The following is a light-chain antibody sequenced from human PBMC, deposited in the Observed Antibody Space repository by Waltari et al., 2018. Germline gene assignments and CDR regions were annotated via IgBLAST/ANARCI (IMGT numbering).Light chain of an antibody. J-gene: IGKJ4*01. CDR1: QSVGDW. CDR3: QQYYDIPLT. Sequence: DIQMTQSPSILSASVGDIVTITCRASQSVGDWLAWYQQKPGEVPKLLIYKASKLESGVPPRFSGSGSGTEFTLTISSLQPVDFATYYCQQYYDIPLTFGGGTKVEIK. V-gene: IGKV1-5*03. CDR2: KAS.